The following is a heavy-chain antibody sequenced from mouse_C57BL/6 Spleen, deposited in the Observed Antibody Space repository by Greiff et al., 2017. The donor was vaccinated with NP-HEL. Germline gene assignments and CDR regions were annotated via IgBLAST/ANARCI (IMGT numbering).Heavy chain of an antibody. Sequence: QVQLQQPGAELVKPGASVKLSCKASGYTFTSYWMHWVKQRPGRGLEWIGRIDPNSGGTKYNEKFKSKATLTVDKPSSTAYMQLSSLTSEDSAVYYCAREGIITTVVGGVYFDYWGQGTTLTVSS. CDR3: AREGIITTVVGGVYFDY. CDR1: GYTFTSYW. D-gene: IGHD1-1*01. J-gene: IGHJ2*01. CDR2: IDPNSGGT. V-gene: IGHV1-72*01.